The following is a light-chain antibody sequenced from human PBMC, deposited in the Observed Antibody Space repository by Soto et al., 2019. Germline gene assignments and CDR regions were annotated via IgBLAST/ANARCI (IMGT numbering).Light chain of an antibody. CDR3: QQYGSSRCT. V-gene: IGKV3-20*01. CDR1: QGMSSSY. J-gene: IGKJ1*01. Sequence: EIVLTQSRGTRALSPGEGATLCCGSRQGMSSSYLAWCQRNGGPSPRLLNYGPSTRAAGTPDRFSGSGSGTDFTLTISRLDPEDFAVYYCQQYGSSRCTFGQGTKADI. CDR2: GPS.